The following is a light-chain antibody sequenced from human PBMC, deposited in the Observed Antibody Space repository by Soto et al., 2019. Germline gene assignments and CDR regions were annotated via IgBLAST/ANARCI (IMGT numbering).Light chain of an antibody. CDR1: QSVSSR. Sequence: DIQMTQSPSTLSASVGDRVIITCRASQSVSSRLAWYQQKPGQAPNLLIYRASTIKSGIPSRFSGSGSGTEFTLTISSLQPDDFATYYCQQYDRASWTFGPGTKVEIK. V-gene: IGKV1-5*03. CDR3: QQYDRASWT. J-gene: IGKJ1*01. CDR2: RAS.